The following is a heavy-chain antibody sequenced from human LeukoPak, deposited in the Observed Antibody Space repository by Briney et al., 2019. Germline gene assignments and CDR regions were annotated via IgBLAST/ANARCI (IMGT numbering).Heavy chain of an antibody. CDR2: ISGSGGST. Sequence: GGSLRLSCAASGFTFSSYAMSWVRQAPGKGLEWVSAISGSGGSTYYADSVKGRFTISRDNSKNTLYLQMNSLRAEDTAVYYCAKPVYYYGSGSSSFDYWGQGTLVTVSS. V-gene: IGHV3-23*01. CDR3: AKPVYYYGSGSSSFDY. J-gene: IGHJ4*02. CDR1: GFTFSSYA. D-gene: IGHD3-10*01.